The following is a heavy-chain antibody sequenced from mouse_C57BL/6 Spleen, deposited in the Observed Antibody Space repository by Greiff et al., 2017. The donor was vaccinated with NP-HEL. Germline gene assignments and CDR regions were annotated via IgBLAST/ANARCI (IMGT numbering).Heavy chain of an antibody. CDR3: ARGGPTGSYAMDY. CDR1: GYAFSSYW. Sequence: VQLQQSGAELVKPGASVKISCKASGYAFSSYWMNWVKQRPGKGLEWIGQIYPGDGDTNYNGKFKGKATLTADKSSSTADMRLSSLTSEDSAVYFCARGGPTGSYAMDYWGQGTSVTVSS. V-gene: IGHV1-80*01. J-gene: IGHJ4*01. CDR2: IYPGDGDT. D-gene: IGHD4-1*02.